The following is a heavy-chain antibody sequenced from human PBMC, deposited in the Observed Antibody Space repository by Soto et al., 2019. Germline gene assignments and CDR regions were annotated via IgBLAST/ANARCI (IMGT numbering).Heavy chain of an antibody. Sequence: GESLKISCKGSGYSFTSYWISWVRQMPGKGLEWMVRIDPSDSYTNYSPSFQGHVTISADKSISTAYLQWSSLKASDTAMYYCARHRSSGWSLDYWGQGTLVTVSS. CDR1: GYSFTSYW. CDR3: ARHRSSGWSLDY. CDR2: IDPSDSYT. V-gene: IGHV5-10-1*01. D-gene: IGHD6-19*01. J-gene: IGHJ4*02.